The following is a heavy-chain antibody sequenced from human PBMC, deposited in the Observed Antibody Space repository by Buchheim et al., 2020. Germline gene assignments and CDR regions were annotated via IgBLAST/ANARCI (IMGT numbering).Heavy chain of an antibody. D-gene: IGHD4-17*01. Sequence: EVQLVESGGVVVQPGGSLRLSCAASGFTFDDYTMHWVRQAPGKGLEWVGRIKSKIDGGTTDYAAPVKGRFTISRDDSKNTLYLQMNSLKTEDTAVYYCTSTLTVTTYYWGQGTL. CDR1: GFTFDDYT. CDR3: TSTLTVTTYY. J-gene: IGHJ4*02. V-gene: IGHV3-15*07. CDR2: IKSKIDGGTT.